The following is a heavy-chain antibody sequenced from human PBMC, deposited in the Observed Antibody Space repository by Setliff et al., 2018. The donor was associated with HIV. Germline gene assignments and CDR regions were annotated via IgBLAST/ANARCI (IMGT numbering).Heavy chain of an antibody. Sequence: SETLSLTCAVNDGSFSGYYWTWIRQSPEKGLEWIGEIVDSGSTNYSPSLKSRVTISLDTSKKQVSLRLSSVTAADTAVYYCARVLWFGDDNWFDPWGQGTLVTVSS. J-gene: IGHJ5*02. CDR1: DGSFSGYY. V-gene: IGHV4-34*12. CDR3: ARVLWFGDDNWFDP. D-gene: IGHD3-10*01. CDR2: IVDSGST.